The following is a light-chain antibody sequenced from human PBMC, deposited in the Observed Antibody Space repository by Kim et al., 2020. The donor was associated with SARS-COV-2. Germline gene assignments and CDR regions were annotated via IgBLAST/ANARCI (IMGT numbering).Light chain of an antibody. Sequence: ELTQPPSASGTPGQRITISCSGSNSNIGVNSVSWYQQLPGTAPKLLIFTDRFSASKSGTSASLAISGLRSEDEAEYFCAAWDDSLIGFVFGTGTKVTV. V-gene: IGLV1-44*01. CDR3: AAWDDSLIGFV. J-gene: IGLJ1*01. CDR1: NSNIGVNS.